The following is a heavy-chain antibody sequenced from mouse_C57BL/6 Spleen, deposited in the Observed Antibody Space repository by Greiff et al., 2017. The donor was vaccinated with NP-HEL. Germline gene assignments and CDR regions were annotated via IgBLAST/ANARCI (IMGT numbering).Heavy chain of an antibody. D-gene: IGHD1-1*01. Sequence: VQLQQSGTVLARPGASVKMSCKTSGYTFTSYWMHWVKQRPGQGLEWIGALYPGNSDTSYNQKFKGKAKLTAVTSASTAYMELSSQTNEDSAVYYCTRLSTTVVFGYWGQGTTLTVSS. CDR3: TRLSTTVVFGY. J-gene: IGHJ2*01. V-gene: IGHV1-5*01. CDR1: GYTFTSYW. CDR2: LYPGNSDT.